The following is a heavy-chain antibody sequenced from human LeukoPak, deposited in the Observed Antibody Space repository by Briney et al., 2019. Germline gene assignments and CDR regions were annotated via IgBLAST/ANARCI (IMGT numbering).Heavy chain of an antibody. D-gene: IGHD3-10*01. CDR1: GGSISSGGYY. CDR3: ARDLEQGSGRGVWFDP. J-gene: IGHJ5*02. CDR2: IYYSGST. V-gene: IGHV4-31*03. Sequence: SQTLSLTCTVSGGSISSGGYYWSWIRQHPGKGLEWIGYIYYSGSTYYNPSLKSRVTISVDTSKNQFSLKLSSVTAADTAVYYCARDLEQGSGRGVWFDPWGQGTLVTVSS.